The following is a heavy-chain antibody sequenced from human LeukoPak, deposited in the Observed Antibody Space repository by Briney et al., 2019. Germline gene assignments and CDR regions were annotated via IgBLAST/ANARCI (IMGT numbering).Heavy chain of an antibody. V-gene: IGHV3-48*04. Sequence: PGGSLRLSCAASGFTFSIYSMNWVRQAPGKGLEWVSYISSSSSTILYADSVEGRFTISRDNARNSLYLQMNSVRAEDTALYYCARKSITLVRGVTWYFDLWGRGTLVTFSS. CDR2: ISSSSSTI. CDR1: GFTFSIYS. D-gene: IGHD3-10*01. CDR3: ARKSITLVRGVTWYFDL. J-gene: IGHJ2*01.